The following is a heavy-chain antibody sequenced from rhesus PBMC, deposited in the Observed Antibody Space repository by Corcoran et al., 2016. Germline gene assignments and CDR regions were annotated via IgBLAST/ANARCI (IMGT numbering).Heavy chain of an antibody. CDR3: ARVPGEGYSNYVLDY. D-gene: IGHD4-23*01. CDR2: INGNRGST. Sequence: QLQLQESGPGLVKPSETLSVTCAVSGGSISSNYWSWIRQPQGKGLEWIGVINGNRGSTNHTPALKSRVTISKDASKNQFSLKLSSVTAADTAVYYCARVPGEGYSNYVLDYWGQGVLVTVSS. J-gene: IGHJ4*01. V-gene: IGHV4-80*01. CDR1: GGSISSNY.